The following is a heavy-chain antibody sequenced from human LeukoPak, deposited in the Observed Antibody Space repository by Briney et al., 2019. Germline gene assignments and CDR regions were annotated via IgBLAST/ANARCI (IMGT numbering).Heavy chain of an antibody. D-gene: IGHD6-19*01. CDR2: IYPGDSDT. CDR3: ARRDSSGWYYFDS. J-gene: IGHJ4*02. CDR1: GYSFTSCW. Sequence: GESLKISCKDSGYSFTSCWIGWVRQMPGKGLEWMGIIYPGDSDTRYSPSFQGQVTISADKSISTAYLQWSSLEASDTAMYYCARRDSSGWYYFDSWGQGTLVTVSS. V-gene: IGHV5-51*01.